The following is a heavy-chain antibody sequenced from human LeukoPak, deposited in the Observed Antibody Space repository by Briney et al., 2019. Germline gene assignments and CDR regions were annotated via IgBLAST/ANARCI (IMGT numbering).Heavy chain of an antibody. CDR1: GYTFTGYY. V-gene: IGHV1-2*02. D-gene: IGHD6-13*01. CDR2: INPNSGGT. J-gene: IGHJ1*01. CDR3: ARGEVSSWYDYFQH. Sequence: ASVKVSCKASGYTFTGYYMHWVRQAPGQGLEWMGWINPNSGGTKYAKKFQGRVTMTRDTSISTGYMELSRLRSDDTAVYYCARGEVSSWYDYFQHWGQGSLATVSS.